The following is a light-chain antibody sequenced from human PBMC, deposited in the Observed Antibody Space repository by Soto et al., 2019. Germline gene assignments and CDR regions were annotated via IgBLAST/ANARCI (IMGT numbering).Light chain of an antibody. V-gene: IGLV1-40*01. CDR1: SSSIGAGYD. CDR3: QSYDSRLTAYV. Sequence: QSVLTQPPSVSGGPGQRVTISCTGSSSSIGAGYDVHWYHQLPGAAPKLLVSGNNNRPSGVPDRFSASKSGTSASLAITGLQTEDEAQYYCQSYDSRLTAYVFGTGTKLTVL. J-gene: IGLJ1*01. CDR2: GNN.